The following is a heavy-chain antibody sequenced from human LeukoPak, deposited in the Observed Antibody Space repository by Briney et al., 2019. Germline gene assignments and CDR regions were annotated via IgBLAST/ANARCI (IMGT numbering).Heavy chain of an antibody. J-gene: IGHJ6*02. CDR3: AGGGRGHMGRGVPYYYHGMDV. D-gene: IGHD3-10*01. CDR1: GGSISSGSYY. Sequence: SETLSLTCTVSGGSISSGSYYWSWIRQPAGKGLEWIGRIYTSGSTNYNPSLKSRVTISVDTSKNQFSLKLSSVTAADTAVYYLAGGGRGHMGRGVPYYYHGMDVWGQGTTVTVSS. CDR2: IYTSGST. V-gene: IGHV4-61*02.